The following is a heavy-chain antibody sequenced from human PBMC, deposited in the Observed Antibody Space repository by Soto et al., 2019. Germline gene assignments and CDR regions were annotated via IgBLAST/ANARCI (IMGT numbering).Heavy chain of an antibody. Sequence: EVQLVESGGGLVKPGGSLRLSCAASGLTFSDALVNWVRQAPGKGLDWVGRIKSKTDGGTTDFAAPVKGRFTLSRDDSKNTLYLQMNSLKTEDTGMYYCTTGTARWLFWGQGTLVTVSS. CDR1: GLTFSDAL. V-gene: IGHV3-15*01. CDR3: TTGTARWLF. J-gene: IGHJ4*02. CDR2: IKSKTDGGTT. D-gene: IGHD2-21*01.